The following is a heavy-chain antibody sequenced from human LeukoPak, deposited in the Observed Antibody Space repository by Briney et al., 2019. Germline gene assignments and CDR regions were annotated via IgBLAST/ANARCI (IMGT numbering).Heavy chain of an antibody. J-gene: IGHJ6*02. Sequence: PGGSLRLSCAASGFTFDDYAMHWVRQAPGKGLEWVSGISWSSGSIGYADSVKGRFTISRDNAKNSLYLQMNSLRAEDTALYYCAKDMRPYSSGWQYYYYGMDVWGQGTTVTVSS. CDR1: GFTFDDYA. CDR2: ISWSSGSI. D-gene: IGHD6-19*01. V-gene: IGHV3-9*01. CDR3: AKDMRPYSSGWQYYYYGMDV.